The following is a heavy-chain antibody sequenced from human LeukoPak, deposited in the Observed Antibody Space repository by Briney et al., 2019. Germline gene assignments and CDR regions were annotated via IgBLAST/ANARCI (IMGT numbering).Heavy chain of an antibody. CDR2: ISYDGSNK. D-gene: IGHD3-3*01. Sequence: GGSLRLSCAASGFAFSSYALHWVRQAPGKGLEWVAVISYDGSNKYYADSVKGRFTISRDNSMNTLYLQMNSLRAEDTAVYYCARASQTRSGYHDDYWGQGTLVTVSS. CDR1: GFAFSSYA. J-gene: IGHJ4*02. CDR3: ARASQTRSGYHDDY. V-gene: IGHV3-30-3*01.